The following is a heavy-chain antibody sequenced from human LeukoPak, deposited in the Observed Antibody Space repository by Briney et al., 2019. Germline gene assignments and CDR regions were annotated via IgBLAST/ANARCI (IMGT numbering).Heavy chain of an antibody. D-gene: IGHD6-13*01. J-gene: IGHJ2*01. V-gene: IGHV4-59*01. CDR3: ARLKGSSSWYGYWYFDL. Sequence: SETLSLTCTVSGGSISSYYWSWIRQPPGKGLEWIGYIYYSGSTNYNPSLKSRVTISVDTSKNQFSLKLSSVTAADTAVYYCARLKGSSSWYGYWYFDLWGRGTLVTVSS. CDR1: GGSISSYY. CDR2: IYYSGST.